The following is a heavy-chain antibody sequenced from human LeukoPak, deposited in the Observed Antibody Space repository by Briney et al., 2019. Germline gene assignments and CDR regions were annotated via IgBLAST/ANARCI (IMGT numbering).Heavy chain of an antibody. Sequence: SETLFLTCTVSGGSISSYYWSWIRQPPGKGLEWIGYIYYSGSTNYNPSLKSRVTISVDTSKNQFSLKLSSVTAADTAVYYCARDGDGYNYSVSRYYYGMDVWGQGTTVTVSS. V-gene: IGHV4-59*01. CDR3: ARDGDGYNYSVSRYYYGMDV. CDR1: GGSISSYY. J-gene: IGHJ6*02. CDR2: IYYSGST. D-gene: IGHD5-24*01.